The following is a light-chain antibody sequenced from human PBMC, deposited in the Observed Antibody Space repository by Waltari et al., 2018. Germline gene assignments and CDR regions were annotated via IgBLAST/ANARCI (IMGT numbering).Light chain of an antibody. CDR2: DAS. CDR1: QSIGGY. J-gene: IGKJ4*01. CDR3: QQSNSMPLT. Sequence: DIQMTQSPSSLSAYVGDRVTITCRASQSIGGYFNWYQQKPGKAPDLLLYDASSLQSGVPSRFSGSGFGTDFTLTISSLQPEDFATYYCQQSNSMPLTFGGGTKVEIK. V-gene: IGKV1-39*01.